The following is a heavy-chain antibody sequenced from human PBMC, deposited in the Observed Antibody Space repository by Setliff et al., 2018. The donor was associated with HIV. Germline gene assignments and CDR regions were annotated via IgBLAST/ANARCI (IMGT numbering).Heavy chain of an antibody. D-gene: IGHD3-16*01. Sequence: GASVKVSCKVSGYTLTELSMHWVRQAPGKGLEWMGSFDPEDGETTYAQKFQGRVTMTEDTSTDTAYMELSSLRSEDTAVYYCATDRPTYYDYVWGSPNGRKAFDIWGQGTKVTVSS. V-gene: IGHV1-24*01. CDR2: FDPEDGET. J-gene: IGHJ3*02. CDR3: ATDRPTYYDYVWGSPNGRKAFDI. CDR1: GYTLTELS.